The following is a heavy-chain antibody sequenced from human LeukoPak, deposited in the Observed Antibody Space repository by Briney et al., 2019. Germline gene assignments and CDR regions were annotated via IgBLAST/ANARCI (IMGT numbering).Heavy chain of an antibody. CDR3: AKSTDRRLGPFDY. CDR1: GFTFMSYA. CDR2: IWYDGSNK. J-gene: IGHJ4*02. D-gene: IGHD6-25*01. Sequence: GGSLRLSCAASGFTFMSYAMHWVRQAPGKGLEWVAVIWYDGSNKYYADSVKGRFTISRDNSKNTLYLQMNSLRAEDTAVYYCAKSTDRRLGPFDYWGQGTLVTVSS. V-gene: IGHV3-33*03.